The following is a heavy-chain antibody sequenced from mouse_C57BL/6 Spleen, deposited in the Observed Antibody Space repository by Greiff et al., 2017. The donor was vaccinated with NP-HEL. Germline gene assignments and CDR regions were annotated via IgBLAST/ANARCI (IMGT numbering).Heavy chain of an antibody. Sequence: EVQRVESGGDLVKPGGSLKLSCAASGFTFSSYGMSWVRQTPDKRLEWVATISSGGSYTYYPDSVKGRFTISRDNAKNTLYLQMSSLKSEDTAMYYCARPFITTVVDAMDYWGQGTSVTVSS. CDR2: ISSGGSYT. CDR3: ARPFITTVVDAMDY. CDR1: GFTFSSYG. D-gene: IGHD1-1*01. J-gene: IGHJ4*01. V-gene: IGHV5-6*01.